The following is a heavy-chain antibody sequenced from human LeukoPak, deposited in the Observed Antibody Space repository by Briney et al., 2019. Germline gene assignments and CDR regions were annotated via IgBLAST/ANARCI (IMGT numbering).Heavy chain of an antibody. V-gene: IGHV3-23*01. CDR3: AKDGKEWLLFPYYFDY. Sequence: TGGSLRLSCAASGFTFSSYAMSWVRQAPGKGLEWVSGISGSGGSTYYADSVKGRFTISRDNSKKTLFLQMNSLRAEDTAVYYCAKDGKEWLLFPYYFDYWGQGTLVAVSS. D-gene: IGHD3-3*01. J-gene: IGHJ4*02. CDR1: GFTFSSYA. CDR2: ISGSGGST.